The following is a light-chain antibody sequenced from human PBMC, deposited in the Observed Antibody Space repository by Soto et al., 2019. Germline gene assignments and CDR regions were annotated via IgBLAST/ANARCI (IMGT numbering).Light chain of an antibody. CDR1: QSISSD. Sequence: EIPMTQSPSSLSASVGDRVTITCRASQSISSDFNWYQQKPGKAPELLIYGASTLQSGVPPRFSGSGSVRDFTLTISSLQPEDFVTYHCQQSFSTRFTFGPGTKVDIK. CDR3: QQSFSTRFT. CDR2: GAS. V-gene: IGKV1-39*01. J-gene: IGKJ3*01.